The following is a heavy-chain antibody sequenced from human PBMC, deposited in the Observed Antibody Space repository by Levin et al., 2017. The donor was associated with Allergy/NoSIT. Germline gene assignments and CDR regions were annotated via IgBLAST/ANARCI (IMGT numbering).Heavy chain of an antibody. CDR2: IGGSDGTT. CDR3: AKDSYCSRTACYAGSDY. D-gene: IGHD2-2*01. CDR1: EFTFSRYA. Sequence: GGSLRLSCTASEFTFSRYAMSWVRQAPGKGLEWVSVIGGSDGTTFYTDSVKGRFTIPRDNSKNTLYLQMNSLRAEAQAEYYCAKDSYCSRTACYAGSDYWGQGTLVTVSS. J-gene: IGHJ4*02. V-gene: IGHV3-23*01.